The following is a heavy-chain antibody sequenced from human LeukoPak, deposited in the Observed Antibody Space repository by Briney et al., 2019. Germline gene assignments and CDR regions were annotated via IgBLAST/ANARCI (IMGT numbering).Heavy chain of an antibody. Sequence: PSETLSLTCTVSGYSINNYYWSWIRQPPGKGLEWIGYVSYSGTPDYNPSLKSRVTISLDTSRNQFSLKLSSVTAADTAVYYCARGYSNSFDYWGQGTLVTVSS. CDR2: VSYSGTP. D-gene: IGHD4-11*01. J-gene: IGHJ4*02. CDR1: GYSINNYY. CDR3: ARGYSNSFDY. V-gene: IGHV4-59*01.